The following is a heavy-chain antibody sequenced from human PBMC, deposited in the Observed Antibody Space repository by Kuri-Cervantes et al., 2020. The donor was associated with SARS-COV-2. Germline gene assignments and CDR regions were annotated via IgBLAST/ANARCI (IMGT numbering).Heavy chain of an antibody. Sequence: GESLKISWAASGFTFSSYGMHWVRQAPGKGLEWVAVIWYDGSNKYYADSVKGRFTIPRDDSKNTLYLQMDSLRDDDTAVYYCSRDGDYWGQGTLVTVSS. J-gene: IGHJ4*02. CDR1: GFTFSSYG. CDR3: SRDGDY. V-gene: IGHV3-33*01. CDR2: IWYDGSNK.